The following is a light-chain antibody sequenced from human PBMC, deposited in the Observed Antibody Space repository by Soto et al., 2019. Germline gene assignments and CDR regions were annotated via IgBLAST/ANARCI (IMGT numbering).Light chain of an antibody. CDR3: SSYAGSNSVI. J-gene: IGLJ1*01. CDR2: DVI. Sequence: QSALTQPPSASGALGQSVTISCTGTSSDVGGYNHVSWYQQHPGKAPKLLIYDVIHRPSGVPDRFSGSKSGNTASLTVSGLQADYEVDYYGSSYAGSNSVIFGTGTKLTVL. V-gene: IGLV2-8*01. CDR1: SSDVGGYNH.